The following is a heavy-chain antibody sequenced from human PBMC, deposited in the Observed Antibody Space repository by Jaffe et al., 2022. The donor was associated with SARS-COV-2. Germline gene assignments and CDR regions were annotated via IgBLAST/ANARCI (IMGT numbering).Heavy chain of an antibody. CDR1: GFTFSNFA. CDR2: TTGAGNNI. CDR3: AKCEGCYSSSSTRYFDL. V-gene: IGHV3-23*01. Sequence: EVQLLESGGGLVQPGGSLRLSCAASGFTFSNFAMGWVRQAPGKGLEWVSVTTGAGNNIYYADSVKGRFTISRDNSKNTLYLQMNSLRAEDTALYYCAKCEGCYSSSSTRYFDLWGRGTLVTVSS. D-gene: IGHD6-6*01. J-gene: IGHJ2*01.